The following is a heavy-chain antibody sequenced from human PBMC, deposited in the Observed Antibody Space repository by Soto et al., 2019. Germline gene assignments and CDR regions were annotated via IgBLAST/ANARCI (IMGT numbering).Heavy chain of an antibody. CDR2: IIPIFGTA. Sequence: SVKVSCKASGGTFSSYAISWVRQAPGQGLEWMGGIIPIFGTANYAQKFQGRVTITADESTSTAYMELSSLRSEDTAVYYFARAPSHSICGVVEAQRLSKTYYHYDGMAVSGQRTTVIVSS. CDR1: GGTFSSYA. CDR3: ARAPSHSICGVVEAQRLSKTYYHYDGMAV. V-gene: IGHV1-69*01. J-gene: IGHJ6*02. D-gene: IGHD3-3*01.